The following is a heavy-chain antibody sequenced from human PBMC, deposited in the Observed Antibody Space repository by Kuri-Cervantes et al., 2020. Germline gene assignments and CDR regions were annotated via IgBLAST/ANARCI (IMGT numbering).Heavy chain of an antibody. Sequence: ASVKVSCKASGYTFTSYDINWVRQATGQGLEWTGWMNPNSGNTGYAQKFQGRVTMTRNTSISTAYMELSSLRSEDTAVYYCARFPPRKRFWSGPRPRDYYYGMDVWGQGTTVTVSS. J-gene: IGHJ6*02. CDR3: ARFPPRKRFWSGPRPRDYYYGMDV. D-gene: IGHD3-3*01. V-gene: IGHV1-8*01. CDR2: MNPNSGNT. CDR1: GYTFTSYD.